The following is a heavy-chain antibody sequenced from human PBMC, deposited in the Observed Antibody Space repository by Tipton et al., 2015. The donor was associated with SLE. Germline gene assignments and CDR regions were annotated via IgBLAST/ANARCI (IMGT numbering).Heavy chain of an antibody. CDR1: GGSISSGGYY. Sequence: TLSLTCIVSGGSISSGGYYWSWIRQHPGKGLEWIGYIYYSGRTYYTPSLESRLIISVDKSKNQFSLKLSSVTAADTAVYFCAREGGYAGSGSYGTVWGQGTTVTVSS. CDR3: AREGGYAGSGSYGTV. J-gene: IGHJ6*02. CDR2: IYYSGRT. D-gene: IGHD3-10*01. V-gene: IGHV4-31*03.